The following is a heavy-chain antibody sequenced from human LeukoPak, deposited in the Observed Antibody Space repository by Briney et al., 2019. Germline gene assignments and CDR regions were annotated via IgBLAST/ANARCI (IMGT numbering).Heavy chain of an antibody. J-gene: IGHJ6*02. V-gene: IGHV4-34*01. Sequence: SETLSLTCAVYGGSFSGYDWSWIRQPPGKGLEWIGEINHSGSTNYNPSLKSRVTIPVDTSKDQFSLKLSSVTAADTAVYYCARAYSSGWYGRGMDVWGQGTTVTVSS. D-gene: IGHD6-19*01. CDR2: INHSGST. CDR1: GGSFSGYD. CDR3: ARAYSSGWYGRGMDV.